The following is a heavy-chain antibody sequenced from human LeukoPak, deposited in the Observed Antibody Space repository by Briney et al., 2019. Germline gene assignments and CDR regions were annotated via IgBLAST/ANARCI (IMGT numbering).Heavy chain of an antibody. D-gene: IGHD3-22*01. CDR2: INPSGGST. V-gene: IGHV1-46*01. CDR3: ARAPYYYDSSGYRKPFDY. J-gene: IGHJ4*02. CDR1: GYTFTSYY. Sequence: ASVKVSRKASGYTFTSYYMDWVRQAPGQGLEWMGIINPSGGSTSYAQKFQGRVTMTRDTSTSTVYMELSSLRSEDTAVYYCARAPYYYDSSGYRKPFDYWGQGTLVTVSS.